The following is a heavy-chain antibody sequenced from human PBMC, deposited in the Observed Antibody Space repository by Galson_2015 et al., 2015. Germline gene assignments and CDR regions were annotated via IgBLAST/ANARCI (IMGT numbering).Heavy chain of an antibody. CDR1: GGSISSYY. V-gene: IGHV4-59*01. CDR2: IYYSGST. J-gene: IGHJ6*02. Sequence: ETLSLTCTVSGGSISSYYWSWIRQPPGKGLEWIGYIYYSGSTNYNPSLKSRATVSVDTSKNQFSLKLSSVTAADTAVYYCAGGYDVGPYLPYYYGMDVWGQGTTVTVSS. D-gene: IGHD2/OR15-2a*01. CDR3: AGGYDVGPYLPYYYGMDV.